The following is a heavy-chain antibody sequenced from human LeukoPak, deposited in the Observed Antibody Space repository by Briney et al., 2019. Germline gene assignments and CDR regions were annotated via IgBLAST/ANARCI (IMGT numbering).Heavy chain of an antibody. CDR3: ARGRDVIVVVAATPYGMDV. J-gene: IGHJ6*02. V-gene: IGHV4-34*01. CDR2: INHSGST. D-gene: IGHD2-15*01. CDR1: GGSFSGYY. Sequence: SETLSLTCAVYGGSFSGYYWSWIRQPPGKGLQWIGEINHSGSTNYNPSLKSRVTISVDTPKNQFSLRLSSVTAADTAVYYCARGRDVIVVVAATPYGMDVWGQGTTVTVSS.